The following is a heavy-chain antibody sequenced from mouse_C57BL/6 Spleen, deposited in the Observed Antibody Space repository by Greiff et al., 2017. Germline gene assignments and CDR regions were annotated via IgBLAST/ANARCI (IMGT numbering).Heavy chain of an antibody. J-gene: IGHJ2*01. CDR1: GFNIKDYY. D-gene: IGHD2-4*01. V-gene: IGHV14-2*01. CDR3: ARDYGEGYYFDY. CDR2: IDPEDGET. Sequence: EVMLVESGAELVKPGASVKLSCTASGFNIKDYYMHWVKQRTEQGLEWIGRIDPEDGETKYAPKFQGKATITADTSSNTAYLQLSSLTSEDTAVYYCARDYGEGYYFDYWGQGTTLTVSA.